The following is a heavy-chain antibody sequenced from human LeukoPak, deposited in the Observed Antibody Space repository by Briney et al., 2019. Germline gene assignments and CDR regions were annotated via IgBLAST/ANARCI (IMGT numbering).Heavy chain of an antibody. D-gene: IGHD1-26*01. CDR2: IGTRSNPI. V-gene: IGHV3-11*01. CDR3: AREARGSGRDFDY. J-gene: IGHJ4*02. Sequence: GGSLRLSCAASGFSFSDFYMSWIRRAPGMGLEWISYIGTRSNPIYYADSVKGRFTISRDDAKNSPYLQMNSLRDEDTAVYFCAREARGSGRDFDYWGQGILVTVSS. CDR1: GFSFSDFY.